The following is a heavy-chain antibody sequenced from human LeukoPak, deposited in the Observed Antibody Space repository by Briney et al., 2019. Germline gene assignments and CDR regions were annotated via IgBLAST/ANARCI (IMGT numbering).Heavy chain of an antibody. J-gene: IGHJ3*02. CDR3: ARDRAHYYDSSGLDAFDI. CDR2: IIPIFGTA. CDR1: GGTFSSYA. Sequence: SVKVSCKASGGTFSSYAISWVRQAPGQGLEWMGRIIPIFGTANYAQKFQGRVTITTDESTSTAYMDLSSLRSEDTAVYYCARDRAHYYDSSGLDAFDIWGQGTMVTVSS. V-gene: IGHV1-69*05. D-gene: IGHD3-22*01.